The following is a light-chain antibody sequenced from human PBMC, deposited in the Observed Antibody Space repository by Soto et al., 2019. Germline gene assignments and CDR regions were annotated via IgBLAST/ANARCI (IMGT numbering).Light chain of an antibody. J-gene: IGKJ1*01. V-gene: IGKV3-11*01. CDR1: QSVCRH. CDR3: QQRSNWPWT. CDR2: DTS. Sequence: EIVLTQAPATLSSSPGQRGALSCRASQSVCRHLAWYQQKPGQAPRLLIYDTSKRASGIPARFSGSGSETDFTLTISSLEPEDFAVYYCQQRSNWPWTFGQGTKVDIK.